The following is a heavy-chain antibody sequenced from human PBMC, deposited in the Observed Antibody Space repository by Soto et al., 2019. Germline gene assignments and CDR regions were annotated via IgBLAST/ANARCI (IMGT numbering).Heavy chain of an antibody. D-gene: IGHD6-13*01. J-gene: IGHJ4*02. V-gene: IGHV3-11*01. Sequence: QVQLVESGGGLVKPGGSLRLSCAASGFTFRDYYMSWIRQTPGKGLEWVSYISTDGTTIYYSDSVKGRFTVSRDNAKNSLYLQMHSLRAEDTAIYDCAKVNRSWNWGQGTLVTVSS. CDR2: ISTDGTTI. CDR3: AKVNRSWN. CDR1: GFTFRDYY.